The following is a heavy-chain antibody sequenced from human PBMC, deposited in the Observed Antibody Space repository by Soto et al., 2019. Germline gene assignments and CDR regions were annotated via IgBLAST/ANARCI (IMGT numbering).Heavy chain of an antibody. Sequence: SETLSLTCTVSGGSISSGDYYWSWIRHHPGKGLEWIGYIYYSGSTYYNPSLKSRVTISVDTSKNQFSLKLSSVTAADTAVYYCGRDTMVRGAGWDYYYMDVWGKGTTVTVSS. J-gene: IGHJ6*03. V-gene: IGHV4-31*03. CDR3: GRDTMVRGAGWDYYYMDV. CDR2: IYYSGST. D-gene: IGHD3-10*01. CDR1: GGSISSGDYY.